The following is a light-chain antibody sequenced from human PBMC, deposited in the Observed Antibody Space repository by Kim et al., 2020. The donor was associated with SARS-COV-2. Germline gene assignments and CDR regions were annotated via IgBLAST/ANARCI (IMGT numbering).Light chain of an antibody. CDR3: SSLDTPNSHVV. J-gene: IGLJ2*01. CDR2: GKD. V-gene: IGLV3-19*01. Sequence: SSELTQDPAVSVALGQTVKITCHGDSLKTSYATWYQQKPGQAPVLVLHGKDNRPSGIPDRFSGSSPSNTGSLTLTGAQAEDEADHYCSSLDTPNSHVVFG. CDR1: SLKTSY.